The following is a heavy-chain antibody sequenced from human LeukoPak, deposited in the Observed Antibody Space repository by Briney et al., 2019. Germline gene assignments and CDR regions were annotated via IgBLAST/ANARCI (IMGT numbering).Heavy chain of an antibody. Sequence: GESLKISCRVFGYAFADYWIGWVRQMPGKGLEWMGLIYPGDSDTRYSPSFQGQVTISVDKSISTAYLQWSSLKASDTAMYYCARTKELVPGTFDIWGQGTMVTVSS. CDR3: ARTKELVPGTFDI. CDR2: IYPGDSDT. J-gene: IGHJ3*02. D-gene: IGHD6-6*01. V-gene: IGHV5-51*01. CDR1: GYAFADYW.